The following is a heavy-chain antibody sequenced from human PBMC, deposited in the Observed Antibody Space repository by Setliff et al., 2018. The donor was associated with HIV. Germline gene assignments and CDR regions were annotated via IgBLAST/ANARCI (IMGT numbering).Heavy chain of an antibody. J-gene: IGHJ6*02. CDR1: GGTFRSQA. CDR2: LISMFKIP. CDR3: ARGGWSGGGPLHYSYYYLDV. D-gene: IGHD2-15*01. Sequence: VASVKVSCKTSGGTFRSQAISWVRQAPGQGLELMGGLISMFKIPQIAQKFQGRVTITADESTSTAYMGLSSLTSEDTAVYYCARGGWSGGGPLHYSYYYLDVWGQGTAVTVSS. V-gene: IGHV1-69*13.